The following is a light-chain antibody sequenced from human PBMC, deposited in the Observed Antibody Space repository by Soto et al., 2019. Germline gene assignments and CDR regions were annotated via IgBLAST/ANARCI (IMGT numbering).Light chain of an antibody. CDR1: SSSIGSNY. J-gene: IGLJ3*02. V-gene: IGLV1-47*01. CDR2: RNY. CDR3: AAWDDSLSGWL. Sequence: QSVLTQPPSASGTPGQRVTISCSGSSSSIGSNYVYWYQHLPGTAPKLLIYRNYQRPSGVPDRFSGSKSGTSASLAISGLRSEDEADYYCAAWDDSLSGWLFGGGTQLTVL.